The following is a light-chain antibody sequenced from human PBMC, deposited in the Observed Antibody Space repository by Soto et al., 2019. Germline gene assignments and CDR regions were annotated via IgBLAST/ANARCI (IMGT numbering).Light chain of an antibody. CDR1: QSINSW. Sequence: DIQMTQSPSTLSASVGDRVTITCRASQSINSWLAWYQQEPGKAPKLLIYRASSLQSGVPSRFSGSGSGTEFPPTISALQLDDFATYYRKFYNSSPPGTLGKGTRVKIK. V-gene: IGKV1-5*03. CDR2: RAS. J-gene: IGKJ1*01. CDR3: KFYNSSPPGT.